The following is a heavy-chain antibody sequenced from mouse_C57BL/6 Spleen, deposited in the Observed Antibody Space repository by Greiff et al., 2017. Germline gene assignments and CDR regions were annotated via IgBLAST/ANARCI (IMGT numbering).Heavy chain of an antibody. D-gene: IGHD1-1*01. CDR1: GYTFTDYY. V-gene: IGHV1-26*01. J-gene: IGHJ2*01. CDR3: ARPPYYGSSYYFDY. Sequence: EVQLQQSGPELVKPGASVKISCKASGYTFTDYYMNWVKQSHGKSLEWIGDINPNNGGTSYNQKFKGKATLTVDKSSSTAYMELRSLTSEDSAVYYCARPPYYGSSYYFDYWGQGTTLTVSS. CDR2: INPNNGGT.